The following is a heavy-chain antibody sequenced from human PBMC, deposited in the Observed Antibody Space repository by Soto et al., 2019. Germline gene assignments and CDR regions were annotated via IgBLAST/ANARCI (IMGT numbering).Heavy chain of an antibody. CDR1: GFTFSSYN. CDR2: ISSSSSYI. V-gene: IGHV3-21*06. J-gene: IGHJ4*02. CDR3: ARYCSGGSCYPGY. Sequence: EVQLVESGGGLVKPGGSQRLSCAASGFTFSSYNMNWVRQAPGKGLEWVSSISSSSSYIEYADSVRGRFIISRDNAKNSLYLQMNSLRAEDTAVYYCARYCSGGSCYPGYWGQGTLLTVSS. D-gene: IGHD2-15*01.